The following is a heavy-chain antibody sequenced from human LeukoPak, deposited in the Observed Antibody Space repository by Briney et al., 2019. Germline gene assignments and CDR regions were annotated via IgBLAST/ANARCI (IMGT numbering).Heavy chain of an antibody. Sequence: SETLSLTCTVSGDSLTSGYDYGGWIRQTPGKGLEWFGNIYSDGTTSYNPSVKSRVTMSVDTSKNQFSLKLNSVTAADTAVYYCGRDSGFWLYWGQGTLVTVSS. CDR3: GRDSGFWLY. V-gene: IGHV4-39*07. J-gene: IGHJ4*02. CDR2: IYSDGTT. CDR1: GDSLTSGYDY. D-gene: IGHD3-22*01.